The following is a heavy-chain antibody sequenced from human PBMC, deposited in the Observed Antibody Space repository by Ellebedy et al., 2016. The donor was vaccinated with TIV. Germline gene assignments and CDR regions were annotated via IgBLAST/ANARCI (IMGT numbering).Heavy chain of an antibody. J-gene: IGHJ5*02. V-gene: IGHV6-1*01. CDR2: TYYRSKWYN. Sequence: SQTLSLTCAISGDSVSSNSVAWNWIRQSPSRGLEWLGRTYYRSKWYNDYAVSVKSRITINPDTSKNQFSLQLNSVTPEDTAVYYCARGGIAVAGMVGFDPWGQGTLVTVSS. CDR1: GDSVSSNSVA. D-gene: IGHD6-19*01. CDR3: ARGGIAVAGMVGFDP.